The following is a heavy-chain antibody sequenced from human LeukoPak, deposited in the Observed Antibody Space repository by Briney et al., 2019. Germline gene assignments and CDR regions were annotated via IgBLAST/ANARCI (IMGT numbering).Heavy chain of an antibody. CDR2: IHNSGTT. D-gene: IGHD3-10*01. CDR3: ARRYYYNLGSFPFDF. CDR1: GEPFSGYF. V-gene: IGHV4-34*01. Sequence: PSETLSLTCAVSGEPFSGYFWSWIRQSSGKGLEWIGEIHNSGTTNHNPSLNSRVTISEDTSKNQFYLNLSSVTAADTAVYYCARRYYYNLGSFPFDFWGQGTLVTVSS. J-gene: IGHJ4*02.